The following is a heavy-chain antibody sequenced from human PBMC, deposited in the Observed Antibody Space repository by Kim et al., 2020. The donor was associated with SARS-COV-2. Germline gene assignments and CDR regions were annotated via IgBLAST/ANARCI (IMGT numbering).Heavy chain of an antibody. CDR1: GGTFSSYT. CDR2: IIPILGIA. Sequence: SVKVSCKASGGTFSSYTISWVRQAPGQGLEWMGRIIPILGIADYAQKFQGRVTITADKSTSTAYMELSSLRSEDTAMYYCARALLSSEYSSGWYNYYYYGMDVWGQGTTVTVS. V-gene: IGHV1-69*02. CDR3: ARALLSSEYSSGWYNYYYYGMDV. J-gene: IGHJ6*02. D-gene: IGHD6-19*01.